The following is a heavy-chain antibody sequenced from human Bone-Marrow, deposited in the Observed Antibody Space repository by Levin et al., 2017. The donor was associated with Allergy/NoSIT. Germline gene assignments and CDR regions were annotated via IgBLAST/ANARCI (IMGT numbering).Heavy chain of an antibody. CDR3: ARTYDSSGYYYVGSAFDI. V-gene: IGHV1-46*01. J-gene: IGHJ3*02. CDR2: INPSGGST. Sequence: ASVKVSCKASGYTFTSYYMHWVRQAPGQGLEWMGIINPSGGSTSYAQKFQGRVTMTRDTSTSTVYMELSSLRSEDTAVYYCARTYDSSGYYYVGSAFDIWGQGTMVTVSS. CDR1: GYTFTSYY. D-gene: IGHD3-22*01.